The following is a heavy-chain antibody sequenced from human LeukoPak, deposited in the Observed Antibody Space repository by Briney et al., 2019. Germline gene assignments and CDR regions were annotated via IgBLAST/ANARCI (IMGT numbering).Heavy chain of an antibody. CDR1: GGSISSSSYY. CDR2: IYYSGST. D-gene: IGHD3-22*01. V-gene: IGHV4-39*07. Sequence: PSETLSLTCTVSGGSISSSSYYWGWIRQPPGKGLEWIGSIYYSGSTYYNPSLKSRVTISVDTSKNQFSLKLSSVTAADTAVYYCARARAHLKYYYDSSGYYYFDYWGQGTLVTVSS. J-gene: IGHJ4*02. CDR3: ARARAHLKYYYDSSGYYYFDY.